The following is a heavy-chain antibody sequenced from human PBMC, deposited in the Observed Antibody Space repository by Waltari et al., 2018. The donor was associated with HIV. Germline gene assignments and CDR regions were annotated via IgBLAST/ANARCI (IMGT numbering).Heavy chain of an antibody. D-gene: IGHD3-10*01. CDR2: IRSKAYGGTT. CDR1: GFTFGDYA. CDR3: SRVGESRYYYYMDV. V-gene: IGHV3-49*04. J-gene: IGHJ6*03. Sequence: EVQLVESGGALVQPGRSLRLSCTASGFTFGDYAMSWVRQAPGKGLEWVGFIRSKAYGGTTEYAASVKGRFTISRDDSKSIAFLQMNSLKTGDTALYYCSRVGESRYYYYMDVWGKGTTVTVSS.